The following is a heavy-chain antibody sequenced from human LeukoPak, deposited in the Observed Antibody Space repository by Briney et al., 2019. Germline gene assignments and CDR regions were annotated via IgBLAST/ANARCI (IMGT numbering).Heavy chain of an antibody. V-gene: IGHV3-15*01. CDR2: VKSIRDGGTT. D-gene: IGHD4-17*01. CDR1: GFNFNDAY. CDR3: TARVATTNEF. J-gene: IGHJ4*02. Sequence: KPGGSLRLSCLGSGFNFNDAYMNWVRQAPGKGLEWVGRVKSIRDGGTTDDTAPVKGRFTISRDDSKRTVYLQMNSLKTEDTAVYFCTARVATTNEFWGQGTLVTVSS.